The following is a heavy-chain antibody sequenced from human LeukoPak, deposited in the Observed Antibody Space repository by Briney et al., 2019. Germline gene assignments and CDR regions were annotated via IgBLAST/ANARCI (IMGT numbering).Heavy chain of an antibody. D-gene: IGHD6-13*01. V-gene: IGHV3-48*03. CDR1: GXTFSSYE. Sequence: GGSLRLSCAASGXTFSSYEMNWVRQAPGKGLEWVSYISSSGSTIYYADSVKGRFTISRDNAKNSLYLQMNSLRAEDTAVYYCARDRTWIAAAGLFDYWGQGTLVTVSS. CDR2: ISSSGSTI. J-gene: IGHJ4*02. CDR3: ARDRTWIAAAGLFDY.